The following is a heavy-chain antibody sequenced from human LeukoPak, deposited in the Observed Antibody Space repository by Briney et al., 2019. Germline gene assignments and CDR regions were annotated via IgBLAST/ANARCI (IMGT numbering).Heavy chain of an antibody. D-gene: IGHD3-22*01. CDR2: IYYSGST. V-gene: IGHV4-39*06. Sequence: SETLSLTCTVSGGSISSSSYYWGWIRQPPGKGLEWIGSIYYSGSTYYNPSLKSRVTISVDTSKNQFPLKLSSVTAADTAVYYCARVYDSSGYWSYAFDIWGQGTMVTVSS. CDR3: ARVYDSSGYWSYAFDI. J-gene: IGHJ3*02. CDR1: GGSISSSSYY.